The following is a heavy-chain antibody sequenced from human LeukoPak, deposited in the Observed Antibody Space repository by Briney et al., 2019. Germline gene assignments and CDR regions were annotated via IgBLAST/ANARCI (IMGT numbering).Heavy chain of an antibody. J-gene: IGHJ4*02. V-gene: IGHV3-48*01. CDR2: ITSSSGTI. CDR3: ARVAPGHDIGRGYFDY. D-gene: IGHD2-21*01. Sequence: PGGSLRLSCAASGFTFSIYSMNRVRQAPGKGLEWISYITSSSGTIYYTDSVKGRFTISRDNAKNSLYLQMNSLRAEDTAVYYCARVAPGHDIGRGYFDYWGQGTLVTVSS. CDR1: GFTFSIYS.